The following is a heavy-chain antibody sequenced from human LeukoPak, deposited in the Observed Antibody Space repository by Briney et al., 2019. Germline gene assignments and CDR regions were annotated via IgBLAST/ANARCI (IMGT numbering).Heavy chain of an antibody. Sequence: PGGSLRLSCAASGFTFSDYSMNWVRQAPGKGLEWVSSISSSSSYIYYADSVKGRFTISRDNAKNSLYLQMNSLRAEDTAVYYCARLRYYDILTGSSPPFDYWGQGTLVTVSS. CDR1: GFTFSDYS. V-gene: IGHV3-21*01. CDR2: ISSSSSYI. CDR3: ARLRYYDILTGSSPPFDY. J-gene: IGHJ4*02. D-gene: IGHD3-9*01.